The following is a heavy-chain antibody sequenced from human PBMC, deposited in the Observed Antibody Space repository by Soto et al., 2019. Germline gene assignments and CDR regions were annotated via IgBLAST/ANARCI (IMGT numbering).Heavy chain of an antibody. CDR3: AREGPYCSGGSCYAFDI. CDR1: GFTFSSYA. V-gene: IGHV3-64*01. D-gene: IGHD2-15*01. J-gene: IGHJ3*02. Sequence: GGSLRLSCAASGFTFSSYAMHWVRQAPGKGLEYVSAISSNGGSTYYANSVKGRFTISRDNSKNTLYLQMGSLRAEDMAVYYCAREGPYCSGGSCYAFDIWGQGTMVTVSS. CDR2: ISSNGGST.